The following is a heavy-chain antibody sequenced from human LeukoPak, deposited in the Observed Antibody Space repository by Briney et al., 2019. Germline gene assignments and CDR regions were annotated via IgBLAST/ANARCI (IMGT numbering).Heavy chain of an antibody. CDR3: ARKSIAAAEFSLNWFDP. J-gene: IGHJ5*02. CDR2: INHSGST. CDR1: GGSFSGYY. D-gene: IGHD6-13*01. V-gene: IGHV4-34*01. Sequence: SETLSLTCAVYGGSFSGYYWSWIRQPPGKGLEWIGEINHSGSTNYNPSLKSRVTISVDTSKNQFSLKLSSVTAADTAVYYCARKSIAAAEFSLNWFDPWGQGTLVTVSS.